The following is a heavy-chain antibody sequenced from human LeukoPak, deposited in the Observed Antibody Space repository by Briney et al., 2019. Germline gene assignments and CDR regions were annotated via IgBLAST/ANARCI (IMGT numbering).Heavy chain of an antibody. J-gene: IGHJ5*02. CDR2: IYVDGRTT. V-gene: IGHV3-74*01. CDR3: IRDFRSADL. CDR1: GFTFSSYA. Sequence: GGSLRLSCAASGFTFSSYAMSWVRQPPGKGLVWVSRIYVDGRTTNYADSVKGRFTISRDNAKNTVYLEMNSLSVEDTATYYCIRDFRSADLWGQGTLVTVSS.